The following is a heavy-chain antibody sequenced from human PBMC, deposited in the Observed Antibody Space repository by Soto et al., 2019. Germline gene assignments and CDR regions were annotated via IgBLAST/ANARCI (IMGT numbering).Heavy chain of an antibody. CDR1: RFAFSSYA. D-gene: IGHD3-10*01. CDR2: INGSGGGT. Sequence: GGSLRLSCVASRFAFSSYAMSWVRQAPGKGLEWVSTINGSGGGTYSADSVKGRFTISRDNSKNTLFLQMNSLRAEDTAVYYCAKVPSGSYFKFLSDSDYWGQGTLVTVS. V-gene: IGHV3-23*01. J-gene: IGHJ4*02. CDR3: AKVPSGSYFKFLSDSDY.